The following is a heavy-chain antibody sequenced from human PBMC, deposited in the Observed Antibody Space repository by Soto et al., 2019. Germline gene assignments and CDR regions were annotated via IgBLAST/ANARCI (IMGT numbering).Heavy chain of an antibody. CDR2: IWYDGSNK. J-gene: IGHJ4*02. D-gene: IGHD3-10*01. CDR1: GFTFSSYG. V-gene: IGHV3-33*01. CDR3: ARYLGCFEELALLDY. Sequence: GGSLRLSWAASGFTFSSYGMHWVRQAPGKGLEWVAVIWYDGSNKYYADSVKGRFTISRDNSKNTLYLQMNSLRAEDTAVYYCARYLGCFEELALLDYWGQGTLDTGS.